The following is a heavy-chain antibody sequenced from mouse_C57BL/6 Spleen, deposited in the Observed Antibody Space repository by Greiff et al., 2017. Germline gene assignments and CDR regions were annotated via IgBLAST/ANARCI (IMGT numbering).Heavy chain of an antibody. J-gene: IGHJ2*01. Sequence: VKDRFTISRDDSESMLYLQMNNLKTEDTAMYYCVRHTGLDYWGQGTTLTVSS. CDR3: VRHTGLDY. D-gene: IGHD4-1*01. V-gene: IGHV10-1*01.